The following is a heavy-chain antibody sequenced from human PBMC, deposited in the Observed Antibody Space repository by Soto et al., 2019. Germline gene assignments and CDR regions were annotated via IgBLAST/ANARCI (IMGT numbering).Heavy chain of an antibody. J-gene: IGHJ4*02. CDR1: GFTFSSYG. D-gene: IGHD5-18*01. V-gene: IGHV3-23*01. CDR3: ARALKPPGYSYDYFDY. CDR2: ISGSGGST. Sequence: GGSLRLSCAASGFTFSSYGMNWVRQAPGKGLEWVSAISGSGGSTYYADSVKGRFTISRDNAKNSLYLQMNSLRREDTAVYYCARALKPPGYSYDYFDYWGQGTLVTVSS.